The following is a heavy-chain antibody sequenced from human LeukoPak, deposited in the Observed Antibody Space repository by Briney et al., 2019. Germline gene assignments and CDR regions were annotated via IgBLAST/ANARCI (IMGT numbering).Heavy chain of an antibody. D-gene: IGHD3-10*01. J-gene: IGHJ3*02. CDR2: INPNSGGT. Sequence: ASVKVSCKASGYTFTGYYMHWVRQAPGQGLEWMGWINPNSGGTYYAQKFQGRVTMTRDTSISTAYMELRRLRSDDTAVSYCARMNYLASGSNNIAAFDSWGQGTMVTASS. CDR1: GYTFTGYY. CDR3: ARMNYLASGSNNIAAFDS. V-gene: IGHV1-2*02.